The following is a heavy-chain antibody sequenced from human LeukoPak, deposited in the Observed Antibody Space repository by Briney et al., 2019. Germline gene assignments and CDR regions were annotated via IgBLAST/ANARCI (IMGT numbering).Heavy chain of an antibody. Sequence: GGSLRLSCAASGFTFCSYGMHWVRQAPGKGLEWVAVISYDGSNKYYADSVKGRFTISRDNSKNTLYLQMNSLRAEDTAVYYCAKEILGGVTYFDYWGQGTLVTVSS. CDR1: GFTFCSYG. V-gene: IGHV3-30*18. CDR3: AKEILGGVTYFDY. J-gene: IGHJ4*02. CDR2: ISYDGSNK. D-gene: IGHD4-23*01.